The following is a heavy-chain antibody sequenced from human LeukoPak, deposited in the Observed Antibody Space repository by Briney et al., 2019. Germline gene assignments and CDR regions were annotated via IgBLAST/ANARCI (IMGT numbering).Heavy chain of an antibody. D-gene: IGHD4-23*01. Sequence: PGGSLRLSCAASGFTFSSYNMNWVRQAPGKGLEWVSYITSSSSTIYYADSVKGRFTISRDNAKNSLYLQMNSLRAEDTAVYYCARVGDYGGNSYYFDYWGQGTLVTVSS. CDR2: ITSSSSTI. CDR1: GFTFSSYN. J-gene: IGHJ4*02. V-gene: IGHV3-48*04. CDR3: ARVGDYGGNSYYFDY.